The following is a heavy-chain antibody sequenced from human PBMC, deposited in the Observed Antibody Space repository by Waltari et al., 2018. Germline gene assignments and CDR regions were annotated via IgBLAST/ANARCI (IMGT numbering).Heavy chain of an antibody. CDR2: NSDRGTT. D-gene: IGHD3-3*01. J-gene: IGHJ5*02. CDR1: GGSISSGSYY. Sequence: QLQLQESGPGLVKPSETLSLTCTVSGGSISSGSYYWGWIRQPPGKGLESIGSNSDRGTTYYNLALKRRVTMSVDTSMEQYSLSLRSVAAADTAVYYCARYYGNGEGWLDPWGQGTLVTVSS. CDR3: ARYYGNGEGWLDP. V-gene: IGHV4-39*07.